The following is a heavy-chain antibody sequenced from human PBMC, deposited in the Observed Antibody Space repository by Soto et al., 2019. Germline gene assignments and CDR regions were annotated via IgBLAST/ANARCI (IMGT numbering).Heavy chain of an antibody. CDR2: ISRSGGNT. V-gene: IGHV3-23*01. D-gene: IGHD2-8*01. CDR3: AKEGSRTIALVMYAPHFFDY. CDR1: GFTFSELY. J-gene: IGHJ4*02. Sequence: PWWSLRLSCAASGFTFSELYMDWVRQAPRKGLEWVSAISRSGGNTYYADSVKGRFSISRDNSNNTLYMQMNSLRAEDTAVYYCAKEGSRTIALVMYAPHFFDYWGQGTPVTVSS.